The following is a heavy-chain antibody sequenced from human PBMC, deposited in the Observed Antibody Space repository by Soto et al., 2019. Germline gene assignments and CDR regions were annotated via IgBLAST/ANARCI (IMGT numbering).Heavy chain of an antibody. D-gene: IGHD3-3*01. CDR1: GYTFTSYG. V-gene: IGHV1-18*01. J-gene: IGHJ5*02. CDR2: ISAYNGNT. CDR3: ARAPYYDFWSGYDTGWFDP. Sequence: ASVKVSCKASGYTFTSYGIIWVRQAPGQGLEWMGWISAYNGNTNYAQKLQGRVTMTTDTSTSTAYMELRSLRSDDTAVYYCARAPYYDFWSGYDTGWFDPWGQGTLVTVSS.